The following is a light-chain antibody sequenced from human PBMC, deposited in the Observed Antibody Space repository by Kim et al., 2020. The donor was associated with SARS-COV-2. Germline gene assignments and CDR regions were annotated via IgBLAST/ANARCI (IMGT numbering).Light chain of an antibody. CDR2: GAS. CDR3: LQYNNWPLYT. V-gene: IGKV3-15*01. J-gene: IGKJ2*01. Sequence: SPGERATLSCRASESVSTNLAWYRQKAGQAPRHLVYGASTRATDIPARISGSGSGKDFTLNISSLQSEDFAVYYCLQYNNWPLYTFGQGNKLEIK. CDR1: ESVSTN.